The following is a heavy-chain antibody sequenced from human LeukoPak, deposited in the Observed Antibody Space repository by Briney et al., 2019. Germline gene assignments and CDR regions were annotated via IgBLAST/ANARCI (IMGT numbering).Heavy chain of an antibody. Sequence: GGSLRLSCAASGFTFSSYEMNWVRQAPGKGLEWVSAISGSGGSTYYADSVKGRFAISRDNSKNTLYLQMNSLRAEDTAVYYCAKSFVAYGSGSLYYYYGMDVWGQGTTVTVSS. J-gene: IGHJ6*02. D-gene: IGHD3-10*01. CDR2: ISGSGGST. V-gene: IGHV3-23*01. CDR1: GFTFSSYE. CDR3: AKSFVAYGSGSLYYYYGMDV.